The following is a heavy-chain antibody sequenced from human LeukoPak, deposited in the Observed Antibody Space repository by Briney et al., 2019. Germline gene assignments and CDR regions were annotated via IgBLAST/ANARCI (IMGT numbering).Heavy chain of an antibody. J-gene: IGHJ4*02. V-gene: IGHV1-2*06. D-gene: IGHD6-19*01. CDR3: ARAICSGCYAPTDY. CDR1: GYTFTGYY. Sequence: ASVKVSCKASGYTFTGYYMHWVRQAPGQGLEWMGRINPNSGGTNYAQKFQGRVTMTRDTSTSTAYMELSRLRSDDTAGYFCARAICSGCYAPTDYWGQGTLVTVSS. CDR2: INPNSGGT.